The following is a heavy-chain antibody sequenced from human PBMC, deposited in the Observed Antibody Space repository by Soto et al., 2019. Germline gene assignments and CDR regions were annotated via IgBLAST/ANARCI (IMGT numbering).Heavy chain of an antibody. J-gene: IGHJ6*03. D-gene: IGHD5-18*01. CDR2: IYYSGST. Sequence: SETLSLTCTVSGGSISSGGYYWSWLRQHPGKGLEWIGYIYYSGSTYYNPSLKSRVTISVDTSKNQFSLKLSSVTAADTAVYYCARDHGYYNYYYYMDVWGKGTTVTVSS. V-gene: IGHV4-31*03. CDR1: GGSISSGGYY. CDR3: ARDHGYYNYYYYMDV.